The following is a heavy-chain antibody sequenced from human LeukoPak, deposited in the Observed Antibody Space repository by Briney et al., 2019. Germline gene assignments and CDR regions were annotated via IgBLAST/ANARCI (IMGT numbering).Heavy chain of an antibody. D-gene: IGHD6-13*01. CDR2: IKQDGSEK. V-gene: IGHV3-7*01. Sequence: GGSLRLSCAASGFTFNNYGMHWVRQAPGKRLEWVANIKQDGSEKYYVDSVKGRFTISRDNANNSLYLQMNSLRAEDTAVYYCARTHSSSWFYYYYYYMDVWGKGTTVTVSS. CDR1: GFTFNNYG. CDR3: ARTHSSSWFYYYYYYMDV. J-gene: IGHJ6*03.